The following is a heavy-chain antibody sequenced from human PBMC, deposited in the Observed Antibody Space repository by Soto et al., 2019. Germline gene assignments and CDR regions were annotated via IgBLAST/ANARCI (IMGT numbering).Heavy chain of an antibody. CDR1: GGSFSGYY. CDR2: INHSGST. V-gene: IGHV4-34*01. Sequence: QVQLQQWGAGLLKPSETLSLTCAVYGGSFSGYYWSWIRQPPGKGLEWIGEINHSGSTNYNPSLTSRVTISVDTSKNQFSLKLSSVTAADTAVYYCARGTEFGTAGEHDYWGQGTLVTVSS. CDR3: ARGTEFGTAGEHDY. D-gene: IGHD7-27*01. J-gene: IGHJ4*02.